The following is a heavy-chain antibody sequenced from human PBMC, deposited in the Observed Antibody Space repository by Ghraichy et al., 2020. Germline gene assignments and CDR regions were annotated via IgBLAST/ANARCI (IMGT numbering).Heavy chain of an antibody. CDR1: GFTFSSYG. J-gene: IGHJ4*02. CDR3: AKSGVLLWFGELLSNFDY. CDR2: ISYDGSNK. V-gene: IGHV3-30*18. Sequence: GGSLRLSCAASGFTFSSYGMHWVRQAPGKGLEWVAVISYDGSNKYYADSVKGRFTISRDNSKNTLYLQMNSLRAEDTAVYYCAKSGVLLWFGELLSNFDYWGQGTLVTVSS. D-gene: IGHD3-10*01.